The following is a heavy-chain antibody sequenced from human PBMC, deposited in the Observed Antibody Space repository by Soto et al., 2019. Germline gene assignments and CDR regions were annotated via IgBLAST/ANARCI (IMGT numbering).Heavy chain of an antibody. CDR1: GYSFTSYW. CDR2: IYPGDSDT. D-gene: IGHD1-26*01. V-gene: IGHV5-51*01. CDR3: ARHTETRIVGATSPLDY. Sequence: GESLKISCKGSGYSFTSYWIGWVRQMPGKGLEWMGIIYPGDSDTRYSPSFQGQVTISADKSISTAYLQWSSLKASDTAMYYCARHTETRIVGATSPLDYWGQGTLVTVSS. J-gene: IGHJ4*02.